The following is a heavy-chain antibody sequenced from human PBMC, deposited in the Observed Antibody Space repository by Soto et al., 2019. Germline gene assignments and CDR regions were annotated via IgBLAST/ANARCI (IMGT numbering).Heavy chain of an antibody. CDR2: IAVYNGKT. CDR1: GYTFTAYG. CDR3: ARFHGDYYYYMDV. D-gene: IGHD4-17*01. Sequence: GASVKVSCKASGYTFTAYGLSWVRQAPRQGLEWMGWIAVYNGKTSYAQNLQELQGRVTMTTDTSTNTAYMELRSLRSDDTAVYYCARFHGDYYYYMDVWGKGTTVTVSS. V-gene: IGHV1-18*01. J-gene: IGHJ6*03.